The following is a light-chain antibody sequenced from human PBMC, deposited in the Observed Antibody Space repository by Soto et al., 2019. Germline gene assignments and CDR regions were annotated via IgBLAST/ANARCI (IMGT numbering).Light chain of an antibody. CDR1: SSDVGGYNF. J-gene: IGLJ2*01. Sequence: QLVLTQPPSASGSPGQSVTISCTGTSSDVGGYNFVSWYQQHPGKAPKLMIYEVSERPSGVPDRFSGSKSGNTASLTVSGLQAEDEADYYCSSYAGSNIVVFGGGTKLTVL. V-gene: IGLV2-8*01. CDR2: EVS. CDR3: SSYAGSNIVV.